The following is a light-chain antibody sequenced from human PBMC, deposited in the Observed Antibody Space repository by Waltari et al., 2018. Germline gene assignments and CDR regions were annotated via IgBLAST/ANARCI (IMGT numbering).Light chain of an antibody. CDR1: SSISKW. CDR2: EAS. CDR3: QQYNSYSLLT. V-gene: IGKV1-5*03. J-gene: IGKJ4*01. Sequence: DIRMTQSPSALSASAGDRVIISCRAMSSISKWLAWYQQKPGKAPKLLIYEASTLQSGVPSRFSGTGSGTDFTLTISSLQPDDFAPYYCQQYNSYSLLTFGGGTRVEIK.